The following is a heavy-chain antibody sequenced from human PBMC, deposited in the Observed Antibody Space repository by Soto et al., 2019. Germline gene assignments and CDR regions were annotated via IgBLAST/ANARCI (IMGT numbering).Heavy chain of an antibody. Sequence: QVQLQESGPGLVQPSETLSLTCAGVYFGTYYWGWIRQPPGKGLEWLGYIFSSEHFKYNPSLKSRLTISVDPSKNPLSPRLTSVTAADTAVYYCARGGGGYRFDHWGQGTLVTVSS. CDR1: VYFGTYY. CDR3: ARGGGGYRFDH. CDR2: IFSSEHF. D-gene: IGHD3-16*02. V-gene: IGHV4-59*01. J-gene: IGHJ4*02.